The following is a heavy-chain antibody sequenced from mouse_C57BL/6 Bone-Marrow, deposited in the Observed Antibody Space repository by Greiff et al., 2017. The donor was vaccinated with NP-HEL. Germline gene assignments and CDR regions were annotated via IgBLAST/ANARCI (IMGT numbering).Heavy chain of an antibody. V-gene: IGHV1-18*01. CDR2: ITPNNGGT. J-gene: IGHJ3*01. CDR1: GYTFTDYN. Sequence: EVQLQQSGPELVKPGASVKIPCKASGYTFTDYNMDWVKQSHGPSLEWIGDITPNNGGTIYNQKFKGKATLTVDKSSSTAYMELRSLTSEDTAVYYCTRGGYGNPFAYWGQGTLVTVSA. CDR3: TRGGYGNPFAY. D-gene: IGHD2-10*02.